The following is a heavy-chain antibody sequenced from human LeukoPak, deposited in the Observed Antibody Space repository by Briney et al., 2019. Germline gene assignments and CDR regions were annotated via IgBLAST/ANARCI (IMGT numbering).Heavy chain of an antibody. CDR2: ISGSGGST. Sequence: PGGSLRLSCAASGFTFSSYAMSWVRQAPGKGLEWVSAISGSGGSTYYADSVKVRFTISRDNSKNTLYLQMNSLRAEDTAVYYCAKSTSMITFGGVIVDYWGQGTLVTVSS. V-gene: IGHV3-23*01. J-gene: IGHJ4*02. CDR3: AKSTSMITFGGVIVDY. D-gene: IGHD3-16*02. CDR1: GFTFSSYA.